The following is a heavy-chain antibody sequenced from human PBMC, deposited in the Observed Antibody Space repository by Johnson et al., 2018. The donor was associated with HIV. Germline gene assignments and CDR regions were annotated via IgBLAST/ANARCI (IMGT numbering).Heavy chain of an antibody. CDR2: LSYDGSTK. V-gene: IGHV3-30*04. CDR3: GRSHTWNFLDAYDI. Sequence: QVQLVESGGGVVQPGTSLRLSCAASKFSFSGYAMHWVRQAPGEGLEWVAVLSYDGSTKYYGDSLEGRVTIPRDNSKNTLFLQMNSLRTEDTAVFYCGRSHTWNFLDAYDIWGQGTMVTVSS. CDR1: KFSFSGYA. D-gene: IGHD1-7*01. J-gene: IGHJ3*02.